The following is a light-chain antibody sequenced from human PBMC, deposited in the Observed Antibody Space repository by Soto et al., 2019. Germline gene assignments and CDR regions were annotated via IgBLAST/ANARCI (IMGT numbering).Light chain of an antibody. J-gene: IGLJ1*01. V-gene: IGLV7-46*01. CDR1: TGAVTSYHY. CDR3: LLFFSGAPA. Sequence: AVVTQEPSLTVSPGGPVTLTYRYRTGAVTSYHYPHWFQQRPGQAPRTLIYDPTDKPSWTPVRFSGSLLGDKAALTLSGAQPEDEAEYYCLLFFSGAPAFGLGTKVTAL. CDR2: DPT.